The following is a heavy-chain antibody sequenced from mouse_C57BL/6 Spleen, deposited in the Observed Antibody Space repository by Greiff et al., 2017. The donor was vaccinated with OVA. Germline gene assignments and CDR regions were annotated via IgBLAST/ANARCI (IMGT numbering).Heavy chain of an antibody. CDR3: ARRDYDDAGGFAY. J-gene: IGHJ3*01. D-gene: IGHD2-4*01. CDR1: GFTFSSYT. Sequence: EVKLVESGGGLVKPGGSLKLSCAASGFTFSSYTMSWVRQTPEKRLEWVATISGGGGNTYYPDSVKGRFTISRDNAKNTLYLQMSSLRSEDTALYYCARRDYDDAGGFAYWGQGTLVTVSA. V-gene: IGHV5-9*01. CDR2: ISGGGGNT.